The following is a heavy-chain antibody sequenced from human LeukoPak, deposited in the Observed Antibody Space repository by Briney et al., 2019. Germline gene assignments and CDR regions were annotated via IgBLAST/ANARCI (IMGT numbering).Heavy chain of an antibody. Sequence: GGSLEISFQGSGSPFTSYWIGWVRQPPGKGLEWMRIIYPGDSETRYSPSFQGQVTIPANMSIKPASLQWSTLKASGTAMYYCATIVDSSPEIFFDYWGQGTLVSVS. D-gene: IGHD3-22*01. CDR2: IYPGDSET. V-gene: IGHV5-51*01. CDR1: GSPFTSYW. CDR3: ATIVDSSPEIFFDY. J-gene: IGHJ4*02.